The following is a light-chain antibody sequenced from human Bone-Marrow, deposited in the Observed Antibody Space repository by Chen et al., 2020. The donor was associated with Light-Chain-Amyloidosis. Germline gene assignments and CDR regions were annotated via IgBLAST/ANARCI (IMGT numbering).Light chain of an antibody. Sequence: SYELTQSPSVSVSPGQPARITCSGDDLPTKYAYWYQQKPGQAPVLVIHRDTERPSGISERFSGTSSGKTATLTISGVQAEDEADYHCQSADSSGTYEVIFGGGTKLTVL. CDR1: DLPTKY. CDR2: RDT. CDR3: QSADSSGTYEVI. V-gene: IGLV3-25*03. J-gene: IGLJ2*01.